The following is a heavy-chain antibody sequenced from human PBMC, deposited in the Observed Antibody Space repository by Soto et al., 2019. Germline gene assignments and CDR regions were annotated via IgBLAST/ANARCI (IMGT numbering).Heavy chain of an antibody. CDR3: ARDLRYPPVSYYYALDV. V-gene: IGHV3-30*09. CDR2: ISYDGSNE. D-gene: IGHD3-9*01. J-gene: IGHJ6*02. CDR1: GFTFSLYA. Sequence: QVQLVESGGGVVQPGRSLRLSCAASGFTFSLYAMHWVRQTPGKGLEWVAVISYDGSNEHYADSVNGRFAISRDNSKNTLYLQMNSLRAEDTAVYYCARDLRYPPVSYYYALDVWGQGTTVTVSS.